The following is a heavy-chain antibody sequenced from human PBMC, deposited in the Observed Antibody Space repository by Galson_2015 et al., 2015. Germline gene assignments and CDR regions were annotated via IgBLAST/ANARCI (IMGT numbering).Heavy chain of an antibody. CDR2: IWYDGSNK. CDR1: GFTFSSYG. J-gene: IGHJ4*02. V-gene: IGHV3-33*01. D-gene: IGHD6-6*01. Sequence: SLRLSCAASGFTFSSYGMHWVRQAPGKGLEWVAVIWYDGSNKYYADSVKGRFTISRDNSKNTLYLQMNSLRAEDTAVYYCARGSYSSSSYRLKVAYYFDYWGQGTLVTVSS. CDR3: ARGSYSSSSYRLKVAYYFDY.